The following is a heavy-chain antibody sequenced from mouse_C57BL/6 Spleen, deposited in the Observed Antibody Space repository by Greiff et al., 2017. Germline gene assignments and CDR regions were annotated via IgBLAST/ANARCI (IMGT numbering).Heavy chain of an antibody. Sequence: EVQVVESGGDLVKPGGSLKLSCAASGFTFSSYGMSWVRQTPDKRLEWVATISSGGSYTYYPDSVKGRFTISRDNAKNTLYLQMSSLKSEDTAMYYCARQDDYDGTFAYWGQGTLVTVSA. CDR1: GFTFSSYG. CDR2: ISSGGSYT. J-gene: IGHJ3*01. V-gene: IGHV5-6*01. CDR3: ARQDDYDGTFAY. D-gene: IGHD2-4*01.